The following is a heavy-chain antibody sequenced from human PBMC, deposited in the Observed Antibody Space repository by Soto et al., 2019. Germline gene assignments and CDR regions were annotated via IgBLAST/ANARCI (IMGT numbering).Heavy chain of an antibody. Sequence: SVKVSCKASGGTFSSYAISWVRQAPGQGLEWMGGIIPIFGTANYAQKFQGRVTITADESTSTAYMELSSLRSEDTAVYYCARGGLIAARAYYYYYYGMDVCGQGTTVTVSS. CDR3: ARGGLIAARAYYYYYYGMDV. CDR1: GGTFSSYA. D-gene: IGHD6-6*01. V-gene: IGHV1-69*13. CDR2: IIPIFGTA. J-gene: IGHJ6*02.